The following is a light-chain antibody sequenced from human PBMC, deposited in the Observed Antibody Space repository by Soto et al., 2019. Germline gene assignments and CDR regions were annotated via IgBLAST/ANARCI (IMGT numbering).Light chain of an antibody. CDR2: DVT. CDR1: SSDVGGYDF. Sequence: QSALTQPASVSGSPGQSITISCTGASSDVGGYDFVSWYQQHPDKAPKVIIFDVTSRPSGVSNRFSGSKSGSTASLIISGLQAEDEADYYCASYTSSGTEVFGTGTKLTVL. V-gene: IGLV2-14*01. J-gene: IGLJ1*01. CDR3: ASYTSSGTEV.